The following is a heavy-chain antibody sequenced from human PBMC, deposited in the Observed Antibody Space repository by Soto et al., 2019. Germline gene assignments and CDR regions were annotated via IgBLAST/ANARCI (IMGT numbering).Heavy chain of an antibody. CDR1: GDSIRSRYW. D-gene: IGHD3-10*01. CDR3: TSNCGQLLADAFDI. Sequence: SQTLSLTCAVSGDSIRSRYWLRWVRQLPGKGLEWIGEIYHSGSTIYNPSLQSRVTLSVDKSKNEFSLKMSSVTDADTAVYYCTSNCGQLLADAFDIWGQGTMVTVSS. CDR2: IYHSGST. V-gene: IGHV4-4*02. J-gene: IGHJ3*02.